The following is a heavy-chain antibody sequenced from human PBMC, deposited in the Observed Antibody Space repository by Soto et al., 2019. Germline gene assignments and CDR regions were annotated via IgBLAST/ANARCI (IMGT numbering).Heavy chain of an antibody. CDR1: GFTFSSYA. D-gene: IGHD3-10*01. CDR3: AKLYYYGSGSYPPNAFDI. V-gene: IGHV3-23*01. Sequence: GGSLRLSCAASGFTFSSYAMSWVRQAPGKGLEWVSAISGSGGSTYYADSVKGRFTISRDNSKNTLYLQMNSLRAEDTAVYYCAKLYYYGSGSYPPNAFDIWGQGTMVTVSS. CDR2: ISGSGGST. J-gene: IGHJ3*02.